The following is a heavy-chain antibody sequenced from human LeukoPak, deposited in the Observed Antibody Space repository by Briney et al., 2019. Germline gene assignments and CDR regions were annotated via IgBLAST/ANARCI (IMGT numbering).Heavy chain of an antibody. J-gene: IGHJ4*02. CDR1: GFTFDDHG. CDR2: INWNGDST. CDR3: TRGNVAAATAILYFDY. V-gene: IGHV3-20*01. D-gene: IGHD6-13*01. Sequence: GGSLRHSCAASGFTFDDHGVSWVRQAPGKGLEWVSGINWNGDSTGYADSVKGRCTIARDNAKNSLYLQMNSLRAEDTALYHCTRGNVAAATAILYFDYWGQGTLVTVSS.